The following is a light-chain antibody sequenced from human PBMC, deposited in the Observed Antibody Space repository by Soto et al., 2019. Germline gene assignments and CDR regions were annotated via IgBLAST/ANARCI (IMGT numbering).Light chain of an antibody. CDR3: SSYTTGNTYV. Sequence: QSVLTQPASVSGSPGQSITISCTGTSSDVGVYNSVSWYQQHPGKVPKLMIYDVSNRPSGVSNRFSGSKSGNTASLTISGLQAEDEADYYCSSYTTGNTYVFGSGTKATVL. V-gene: IGLV2-14*01. CDR1: SSDVGVYNS. CDR2: DVS. J-gene: IGLJ1*01.